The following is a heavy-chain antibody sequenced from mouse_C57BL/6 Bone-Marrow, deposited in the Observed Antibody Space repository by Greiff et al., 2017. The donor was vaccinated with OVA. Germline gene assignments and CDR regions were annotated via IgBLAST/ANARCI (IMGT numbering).Heavy chain of an antibody. D-gene: IGHD4-1*01. CDR1: GYTFTTYP. CDR2: FHPYNDDT. J-gene: IGHJ3*01. CDR3: ARRLWDSAWFAY. V-gene: IGHV1-47*01. Sequence: VQGVESGAELVKPGASVKMSCKASGYTFTTYPIEWMKQNHGKSLEWIGNFHPYNDDTKYNEKFKGKATLTVEKSSSTVYLELSRLTSDDSAVYYCARRLWDSAWFAYWGQGTLVTVSA.